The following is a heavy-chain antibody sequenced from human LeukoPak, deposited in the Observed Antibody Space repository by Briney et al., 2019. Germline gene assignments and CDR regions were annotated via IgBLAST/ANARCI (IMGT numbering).Heavy chain of an antibody. J-gene: IGHJ3*02. D-gene: IGHD3-10*01. CDR3: ARARVGFTMVRGVTRDAFDI. CDR1: GFTFNSYI. CDR2: LSSDGSNQ. Sequence: PGGSLRLSCEASGFTFNSYIMHWVRQAPGKGLEWVAVLSSDGSNQYYADFVKGRFTISRDNSKNTLSLQMNSLRAEDTAVYHCARARVGFTMVRGVTRDAFDIWGQGTMVSVSS. V-gene: IGHV3-30-3*01.